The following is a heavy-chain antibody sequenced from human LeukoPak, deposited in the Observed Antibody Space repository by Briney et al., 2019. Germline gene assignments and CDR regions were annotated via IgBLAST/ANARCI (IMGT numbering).Heavy chain of an antibody. CDR1: GFTFSSYS. D-gene: IGHD3-22*01. V-gene: IGHV3-21*01. Sequence: GGSLRLSCAASGFTFSSYSMNWVRQAPGKGLEWVSSISSSSSYIYYADSVKGRFTISRDNAKNSLYLQMNSLRAEDTAVYYCAKDRYYYDSSGYDFFDYWGQGTLVTVSS. CDR3: AKDRYYYDSSGYDFFDY. J-gene: IGHJ4*02. CDR2: ISSSSSYI.